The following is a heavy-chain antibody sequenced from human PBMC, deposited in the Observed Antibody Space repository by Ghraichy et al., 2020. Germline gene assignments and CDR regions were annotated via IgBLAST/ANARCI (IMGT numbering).Heavy chain of an antibody. CDR1: GFTFSDYY. J-gene: IGHJ6*02. V-gene: IGHV3-11*04. CDR3: ARDKSYGDYLSPGMDV. D-gene: IGHD4-17*01. Sequence: GSLRLSCAASGFTFSDYYMSWIRQAPGKGLEWVSYISSSGSTIYYADSVKGRFTISRDNAKNSLYLQMNSLRAEDTAVYYCARDKSYGDYLSPGMDVWGQGTTVTVSS. CDR2: ISSSGSTI.